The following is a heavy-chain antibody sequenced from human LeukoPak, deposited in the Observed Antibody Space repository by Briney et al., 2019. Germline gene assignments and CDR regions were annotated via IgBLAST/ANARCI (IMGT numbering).Heavy chain of an antibody. CDR3: ARAGYTYTTLYY. Sequence: PGGSLRLSCAASGFTFSHYWMTWIRQAPGKGLEWVTNIKQDGSEKYYVDSVKSRFTISRDNAKNSLYLQMNSLRVDDTALYYCARAGYTYTTLYYWGQGTLVTVSS. V-gene: IGHV3-7*01. J-gene: IGHJ4*02. D-gene: IGHD5-18*01. CDR1: GFTFSHYW. CDR2: IKQDGSEK.